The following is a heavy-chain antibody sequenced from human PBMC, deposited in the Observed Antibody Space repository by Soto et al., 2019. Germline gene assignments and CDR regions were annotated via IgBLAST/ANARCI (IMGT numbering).Heavy chain of an antibody. D-gene: IGHD2-21*02. CDR1: GGTFSSYA. Sequence: SVKVSCKASGGTFSSYAMSWVRQAPGQGLEWMGGIIPIFGTANYAQKFQGRVTITADESTSTAYMELSSLRSEDTAVYYCARSSHIVVVTAIEGGHYYYYGMDVWGQGTTVTVSS. V-gene: IGHV1-69*13. CDR3: ARSSHIVVVTAIEGGHYYYYGMDV. J-gene: IGHJ6*02. CDR2: IIPIFGTA.